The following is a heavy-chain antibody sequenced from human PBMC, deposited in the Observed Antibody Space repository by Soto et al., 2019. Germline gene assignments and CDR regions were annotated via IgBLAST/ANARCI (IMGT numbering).Heavy chain of an antibody. J-gene: IGHJ4*02. CDR1: GFTFSSYA. V-gene: IGHV3-23*01. D-gene: IGHD6-13*01. Sequence: EVQLLESGGGLVQPGGSLRLSCAASGFTFSSYAMSWVRQAPGKGLEWVSAISGSGGSTYYADSVKGRFTISRDNSKNALYLQMNSLRAEDTAVYYCAKDVIAEAGNYNVYYFDYWGQGTLLTVSS. CDR2: ISGSGGST. CDR3: AKDVIAEAGNYNVYYFDY.